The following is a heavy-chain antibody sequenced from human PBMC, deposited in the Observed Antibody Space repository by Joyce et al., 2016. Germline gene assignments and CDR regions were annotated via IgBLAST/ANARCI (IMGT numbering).Heavy chain of an antibody. D-gene: IGHD2-2*01. CDR3: ARGFPPSDNGPAANDAFDI. J-gene: IGHJ3*02. Sequence: QVQLQQWGAGLLKPSETLSLTCAVYGGSFSGYYWSWIRQTPGKGLEWIGEINHSGSTNYNPSLKSRVNISEDTSKNQFSLKLSSVTAADTAVYYCARGFPPSDNGPAANDAFDIWGQGTMVTVSS. CDR2: INHSGST. V-gene: IGHV4-34*01. CDR1: GGSFSGYY.